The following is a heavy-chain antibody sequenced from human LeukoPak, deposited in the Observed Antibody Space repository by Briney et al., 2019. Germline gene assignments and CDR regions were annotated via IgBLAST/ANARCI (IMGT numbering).Heavy chain of an antibody. CDR2: IRYDGSNK. Sequence: GGSLRLSCAASGFTFSSYGMHWVRQAPGKGLEWVAFIRYDGSNKYYADSVKGRFTISRDNSKNTLYLQMNSLRAEDTAVYYCAKDQQRWLHGGAFDIWGQGTMVTVSS. CDR3: AKDQQRWLHGGAFDI. J-gene: IGHJ3*02. CDR1: GFTFSSYG. V-gene: IGHV3-30*02. D-gene: IGHD5-24*01.